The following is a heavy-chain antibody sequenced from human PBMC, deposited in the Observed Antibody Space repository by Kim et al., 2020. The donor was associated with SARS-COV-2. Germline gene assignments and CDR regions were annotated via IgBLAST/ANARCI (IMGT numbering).Heavy chain of an antibody. D-gene: IGHD2-2*01. J-gene: IGHJ4*02. CDR3: ARGRWSTSCPPDY. V-gene: IGHV3-23*01. CDR1: GFTFSAFA. Sequence: GGSLRLSCAASGFTFSAFAMSWVRQAPGKGLEWVSIIKSNDNTTYYAESVKGWFTISRDNPKNTLFLEMNSLRATDTAVYYCARGRWSTSCPPDYWGQGTLVTVSS. CDR2: IKSNDNTT.